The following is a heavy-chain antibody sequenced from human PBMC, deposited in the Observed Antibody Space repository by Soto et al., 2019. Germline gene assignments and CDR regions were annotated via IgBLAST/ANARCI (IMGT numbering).Heavy chain of an antibody. J-gene: IGHJ3*01. CDR1: GYTFTSSG. V-gene: IGHV1-18*01. CDR3: GRERLHAYNF. Sequence: QVQLVQSGAEVKKPGASVKVSCKTSGYTFTSSGISWVRQAPGPGLEWVGWISTNSGNTNYAQKLQGRVTLTTDTSTSIVYLELRSLTSDDTDVYYCGRERLHAYNFWAQGTMGTVSS. CDR2: ISTNSGNT.